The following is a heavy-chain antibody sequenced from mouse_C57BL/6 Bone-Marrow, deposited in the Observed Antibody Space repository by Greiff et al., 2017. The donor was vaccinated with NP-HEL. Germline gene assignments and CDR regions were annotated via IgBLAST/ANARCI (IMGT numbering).Heavy chain of an antibody. Sequence: QVQLQQPGAELVKPGASVKMSCKASGYTFTSYWITWVKQRPGQGLEWIGDIYPGSGSTNYNEKFKSKATLTVDTSSSTAYMQLSSLTSEDSAVYYCARFYYDYDLDFDYWGKGTTLTVAT. CDR2: IYPGSGST. D-gene: IGHD2-4*01. V-gene: IGHV1-55*01. CDR1: GYTFTSYW. CDR3: ARFYYDYDLDFDY. J-gene: IGHJ2*01.